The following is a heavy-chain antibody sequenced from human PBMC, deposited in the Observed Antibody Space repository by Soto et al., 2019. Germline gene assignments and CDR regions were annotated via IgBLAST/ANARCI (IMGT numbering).Heavy chain of an antibody. V-gene: IGHV3-30*18. CDR1: GFTFSSYG. D-gene: IGHD3-3*01. CDR2: ISYDGSNK. Sequence: QVQLVESGGGVVQPGRSLRLSCAASGFTFSSYGMHGVRQAPGKGLEWVAVISYDGSNKYYADSVKGRFTISRDNSKNTLYLQMNSLRAEDTAVYYCAKDVNFWGYYYGMDVWGQGTTVTVSS. J-gene: IGHJ6*02. CDR3: AKDVNFWGYYYGMDV.